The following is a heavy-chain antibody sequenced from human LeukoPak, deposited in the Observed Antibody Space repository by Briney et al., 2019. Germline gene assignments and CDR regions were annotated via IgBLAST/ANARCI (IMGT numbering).Heavy chain of an antibody. CDR1: GFTFNTYW. Sequence: GGSLRLSCAASGFTFNTYWMSWVRQAPGKGLEWVANIKQDGSEKYYVDSVKGRFTISRDNAKNFLYPQMNSLTVEDTAVYYCARDLSFGFTAFLDPWGQGTLVTVSS. J-gene: IGHJ5*02. V-gene: IGHV3-7*01. D-gene: IGHD5-18*01. CDR2: IKQDGSEK. CDR3: ARDLSFGFTAFLDP.